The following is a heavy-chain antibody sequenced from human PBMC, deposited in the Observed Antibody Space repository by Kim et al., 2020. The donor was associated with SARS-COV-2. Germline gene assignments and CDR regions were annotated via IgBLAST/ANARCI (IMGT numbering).Heavy chain of an antibody. CDR2: IYYSGNI. D-gene: IGHD3-10*01. CDR1: GGSISSSSYY. J-gene: IGHJ6*01. CDR3: ARDPLRALTLLGDFYY. V-gene: IGHV4-39*07. Sequence: SETLSLTCTASGGSISSSSYYWGWIRQPPGKGLEWIGSIYYSGNIYYNPSLKSRVTISVDTSKNQFSLKLSSVTAADTAVYYCARDPLRALTLLGDFYY.